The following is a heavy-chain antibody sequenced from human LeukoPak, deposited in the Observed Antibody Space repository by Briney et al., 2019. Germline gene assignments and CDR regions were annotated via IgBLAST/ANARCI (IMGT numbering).Heavy chain of an antibody. J-gene: IGHJ4*02. Sequence: SETLSLTCTVSGGSMISYYWSWIRQPAGKGLEWIGRIYTSGSTNYSPSLKSRVTISVDESKNQFSLRLTSVTAADTAVYYCARGGNSAPDYWGQGTLVTVSS. CDR1: GGSMISYY. D-gene: IGHD4-23*01. CDR2: IYTSGST. V-gene: IGHV4-4*07. CDR3: ARGGNSAPDY.